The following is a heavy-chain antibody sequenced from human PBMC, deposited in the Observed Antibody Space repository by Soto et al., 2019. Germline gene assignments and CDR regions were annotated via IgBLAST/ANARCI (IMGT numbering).Heavy chain of an antibody. V-gene: IGHV1-8*01. CDR1: GYTFTSYD. D-gene: IGHD3-3*01. CDR3: ARGLRYDYDFWSGYLVLVYYYGMDV. J-gene: IGHJ6*02. Sequence: ASVKVSCKASGYTFTSYDINWVRQATGQGLEWMGWMNPNSGNTGYAQKFQGRVTMTRNTSISTAYMELSSLRSEDTAVYYCARGLRYDYDFWSGYLVLVYYYGMDVRGQGTTVTVSS. CDR2: MNPNSGNT.